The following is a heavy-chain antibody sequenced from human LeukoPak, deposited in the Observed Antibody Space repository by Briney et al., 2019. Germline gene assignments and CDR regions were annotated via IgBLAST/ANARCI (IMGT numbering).Heavy chain of an antibody. CDR3: ARRTPYYDILTGYLAFDY. J-gene: IGHJ4*02. CDR2: MYYSGST. V-gene: IGHV4-39*01. Sequence: SSETLSLTCTVSGGSISNSSYYWGWIRQPPGKGLGWIGSMYYSGSTYYNPSLKSRVTISVDTSKNQFSLKLSSVTAADTAVYYCARRTPYYDILTGYLAFDYWGQGTLVTVSS. D-gene: IGHD3-9*01. CDR1: GGSISNSSYY.